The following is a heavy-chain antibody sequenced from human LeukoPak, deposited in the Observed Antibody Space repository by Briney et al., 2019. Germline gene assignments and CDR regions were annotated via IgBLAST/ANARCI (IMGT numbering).Heavy chain of an antibody. Sequence: PGGSLRLSCAASGFTFSNSAMSWVRHAPGKGLEWVSTHSRSGMTTYYSDSVKGRFTISRDNTKNTLYLQMNSLRAEDTAVYYCAKGIYSSGWSYFDYGGHGTLVTVS. CDR3: AKGIYSSGWSYFDY. V-gene: IGHV3-23*01. J-gene: IGHJ4*01. D-gene: IGHD6-19*01. CDR2: HSRSGMTT. CDR1: GFTFSNSA.